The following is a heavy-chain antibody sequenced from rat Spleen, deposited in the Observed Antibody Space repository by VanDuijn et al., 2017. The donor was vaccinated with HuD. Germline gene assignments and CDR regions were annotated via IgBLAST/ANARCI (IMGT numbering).Heavy chain of an antibody. CDR2: INYDGSGT. V-gene: IGHV5-29*01. Sequence: EVQLVEAGGGLVQPGRSLKLSCAASGFTFSNYGMAWVRQAPTKGLEWVATINYDGSGTYYRDSVKGRFTTSRDNAKSTLYLQMDSLRSEDTATYYCAREGTYYGDYFDYWGQGVMVTVSS. CDR3: AREGTYYGDYFDY. D-gene: IGHD1-9*01. CDR1: GFTFSNYG. J-gene: IGHJ2*01.